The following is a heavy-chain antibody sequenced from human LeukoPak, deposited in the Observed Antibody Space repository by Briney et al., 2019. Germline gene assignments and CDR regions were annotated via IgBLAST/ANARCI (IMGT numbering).Heavy chain of an antibody. CDR1: GYTFTGSY. V-gene: IGHV1-2*02. J-gene: IGHJ4*02. Sequence: ASVKVSCKASGYTFTGSYIHWVRQAPGQGLEWMEWINPNSGGTSSAQKFQGRVTMTRDTSVSTAYMELSRLRSDDTALYYCARETGYCSGGRCYFIYWGQGTLVTVSS. CDR2: INPNSGGT. D-gene: IGHD2-15*01. CDR3: ARETGYCSGGRCYFIY.